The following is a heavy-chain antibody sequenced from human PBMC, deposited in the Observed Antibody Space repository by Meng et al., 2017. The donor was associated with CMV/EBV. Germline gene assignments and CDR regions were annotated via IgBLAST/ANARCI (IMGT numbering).Heavy chain of an antibody. Sequence: GSLRLSCTVSGGSISSYYWSWIRQPPGKGLEWIGYIYYSGSTNYNPSLKSRVTISVDTSKNQFSLKLSSVTAADTAVYYCASAYYDYVWGSYRADYFDYWGQGTLVTVSS. V-gene: IGHV4-59*01. D-gene: IGHD3-16*02. CDR2: IYYSGST. J-gene: IGHJ4*02. CDR1: GGSISSYY. CDR3: ASAYYDYVWGSYRADYFDY.